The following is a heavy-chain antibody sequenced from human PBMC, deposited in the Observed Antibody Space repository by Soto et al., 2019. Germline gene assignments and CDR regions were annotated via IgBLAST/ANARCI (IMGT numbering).Heavy chain of an antibody. V-gene: IGHV3-53*04. J-gene: IGHJ4*02. D-gene: IGHD5-12*01. Sequence: EVQLVESGGGVVQPGGSLRLSCAASGFTVSHNYMSWVRQAPGQGLEWFSVMYFGGGTYYADSVKGRFITSRHNSKTTLYLQMNSRRAEDSAVYYCASGSPSGRHDWGQGTLVTVSS. CDR3: ASGSPSGRHD. CDR2: MYFGGGT. CDR1: GFTVSHNY.